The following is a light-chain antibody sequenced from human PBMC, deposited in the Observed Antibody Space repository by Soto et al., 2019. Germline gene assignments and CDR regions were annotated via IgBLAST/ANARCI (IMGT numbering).Light chain of an antibody. Sequence: DIQIAQSPSSLSASVGDRVTITCRASRNIDTYLSWYQQKAGKAPKLLIFATSTLQSGVPSRFSGSGSGTDFTLTSSSLQPEDFGTYYCHQTFTPPLTFGGGTKVDIK. CDR1: RNIDTY. CDR3: HQTFTPPLT. V-gene: IGKV1-39*01. CDR2: ATS. J-gene: IGKJ4*01.